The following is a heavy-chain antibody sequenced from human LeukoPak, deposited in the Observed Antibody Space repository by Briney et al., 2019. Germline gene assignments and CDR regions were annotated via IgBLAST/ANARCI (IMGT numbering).Heavy chain of an antibody. CDR2: ISYDGSNK. CDR3: AKDLSQWELLLDY. Sequence: GRSLRLSCAASGFTFSSYGMHWVRQAPGKGLEWVAVISYDGSNKYYADSVKGRFTISRDNSKNTLYLQMNSLRAEDTAVYYCAKDLSQWELLLDYWGQGTLVTVSS. CDR1: GFTFSSYG. D-gene: IGHD1-26*01. J-gene: IGHJ4*02. V-gene: IGHV3-30*18.